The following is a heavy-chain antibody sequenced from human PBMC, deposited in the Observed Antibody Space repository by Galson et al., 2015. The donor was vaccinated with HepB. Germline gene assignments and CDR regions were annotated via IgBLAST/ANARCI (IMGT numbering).Heavy chain of an antibody. CDR2: IWYDGSNK. Sequence: SLRLSCAASGFTFSSYGMHWVRQAPGKGLEWVAVIWYDGSNKYYADSVKGRFTISRDNSKNTLYLQMNSLRGEDTAVYHCARMVNVDGNPSKGPLDYWGQGTLVTVSS. CDR3: ARMVNVDGNPSKGPLDY. J-gene: IGHJ4*02. V-gene: IGHV3-33*01. D-gene: IGHD2-21*01. CDR1: GFTFSSYG.